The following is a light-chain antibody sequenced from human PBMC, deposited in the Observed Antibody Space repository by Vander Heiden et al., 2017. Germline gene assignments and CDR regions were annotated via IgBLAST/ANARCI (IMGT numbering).Light chain of an antibody. CDR1: QSVSSSY. J-gene: IGKJ4*01. CDR2: GAS. CDR3: QQYGSS. Sequence: IVLTQSPGTLSLSPGDRATLSCRASQSVSSSYLAWYQQKPGQAPRLLIYGASSRATGIPDRFSGSGSGTDFTLTISRLEPEDFAVYYCQQYGSSFGGGTKVEIK. V-gene: IGKV3-20*01.